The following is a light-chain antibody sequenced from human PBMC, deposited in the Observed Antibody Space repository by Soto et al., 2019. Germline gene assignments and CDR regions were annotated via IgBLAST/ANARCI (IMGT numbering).Light chain of an antibody. CDR1: QSISSW. CDR3: QQYHSYPYT. CDR2: KAS. Sequence: DIQMTQSPSTLSASVGDRVTITCRASQSISSWLVWYQQKPGKAPKLLIYKASSLESGVPSRFSGSGSGTEFILTISSLQPDDFATYYCQQYHSYPYTFGQGTKLEIK. J-gene: IGKJ2*01. V-gene: IGKV1-5*03.